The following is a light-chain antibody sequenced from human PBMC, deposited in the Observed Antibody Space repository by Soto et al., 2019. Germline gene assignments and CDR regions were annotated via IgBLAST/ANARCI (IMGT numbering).Light chain of an antibody. V-gene: IGLV2-14*03. Sequence: QSSLTQPASVSGSPGQSITISCTGTNSDIGGYNYVSWYQQHPGKAPKLMIYDVSNRPSGVSYRFSGSKSGNTASLTISGLPAGDEADYYCSSYTSRSTLGVFGGGTKVTVL. CDR1: NSDIGGYNY. CDR3: SSYTSRSTLGV. CDR2: DVS. J-gene: IGLJ3*02.